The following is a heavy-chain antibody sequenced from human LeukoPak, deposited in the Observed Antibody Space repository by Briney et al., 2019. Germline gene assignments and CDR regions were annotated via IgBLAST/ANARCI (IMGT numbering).Heavy chain of an antibody. V-gene: IGHV4-34*01. J-gene: IGHJ4*02. CDR2: INHSGST. Sequence: SETLSLTCAVYGGSFSGYYWSWIRQPPGKGLEWIWEINHSGSTNYNPSLKSRVTIPVDTSKNQFSLKLSSVTAADTAVYYCARGGDSYGYFDYWGQGTLVTVSS. CDR3: ARGGDSYGYFDY. D-gene: IGHD5-18*01. CDR1: GGSFSGYY.